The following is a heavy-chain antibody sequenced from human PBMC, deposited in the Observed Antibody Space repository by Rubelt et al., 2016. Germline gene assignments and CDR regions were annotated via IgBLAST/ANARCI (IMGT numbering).Heavy chain of an antibody. D-gene: IGHD3-3*01. J-gene: IGHJ4*02. Sequence: QVHLVQSGAEVKKPGASVKVSCEASGYSFTKYGISWVRQAPGQGLEWMGWITPFNGKTKYLQKFQGRVTMTTNTTTGTVHWGLRGLRSDDTAVYYCARDLGQYDFGGYFDYWGQGSLVTVSS. V-gene: IGHV1-18*01. CDR2: ITPFNGKT. CDR1: GYSFTKYG. CDR3: ARDLGQYDFGGYFDY.